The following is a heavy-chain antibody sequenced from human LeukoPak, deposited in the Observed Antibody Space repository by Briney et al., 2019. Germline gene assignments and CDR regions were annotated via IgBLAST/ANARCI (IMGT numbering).Heavy chain of an antibody. CDR3: ARPVSGSYYEALGV. CDR2: ISNSGYNT. V-gene: IGHV3-23*01. J-gene: IGHJ6*02. Sequence: GGSLRLSCAASGFTFSTYAMNWVRQAPGKGLEWVSTISNSGYNTYYADSVKGRFTISRDNPKNTLYLQMNSLRADDTAVYYCARPVSGSYYEALGVWGQGTTVTVSS. CDR1: GFTFSTYA. D-gene: IGHD1-26*01.